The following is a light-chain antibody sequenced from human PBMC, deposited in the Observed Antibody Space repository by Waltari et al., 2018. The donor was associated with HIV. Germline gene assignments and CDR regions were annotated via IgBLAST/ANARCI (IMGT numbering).Light chain of an antibody. Sequence: NFMLTQPHSVSESPGKTVTISCTRSSGSIDSTYVQWHQQRPGSAPTSVIYEDNKRPSGVPDRFSGSIVSSSNSASLTIAGLKTEDEADYYCQTYDANTVVFGGGTKLTVL. V-gene: IGLV6-57*04. CDR1: SGSIDSTY. CDR2: EDN. CDR3: QTYDANTVV. J-gene: IGLJ2*01.